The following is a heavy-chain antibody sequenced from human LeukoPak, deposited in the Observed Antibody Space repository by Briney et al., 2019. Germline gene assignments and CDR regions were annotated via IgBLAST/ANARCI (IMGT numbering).Heavy chain of an antibody. CDR2: FDPEHGET. CDR3: ATDPVGYCNANGCYSVDY. D-gene: IGHD2-15*01. CDR1: GYTLTVLS. Sequence: GASVKVSCKVSGYTLTVLSMHWVRQAPGKGLEWMGGFDPEHGETVYAQKFQGRLTMTEDTSTHTAYMELSSLRSDDTAVYYCATDPVGYCNANGCYSVDYWGQGTLVTVSS. J-gene: IGHJ4*02. V-gene: IGHV1-24*01.